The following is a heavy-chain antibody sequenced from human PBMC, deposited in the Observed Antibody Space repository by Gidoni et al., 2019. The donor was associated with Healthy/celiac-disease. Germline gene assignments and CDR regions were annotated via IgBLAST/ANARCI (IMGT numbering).Heavy chain of an antibody. CDR2: ISYSGST. Sequence: QVQLQESGPGLVQPSQPLSLTCTVSGGSISSGGYYWSWIRQHPGKGLEWIGYISYSGSTYYNPSLKSRVTIAVDTSKNQFSLKLSSVTAADTAVYYCARSLPPLPAAIPGGWFDPWGQGTLVTVSS. D-gene: IGHD2-2*01. J-gene: IGHJ5*02. CDR3: ARSLPPLPAAIPGGWFDP. CDR1: GGSISSGGYY. V-gene: IGHV4-31*03.